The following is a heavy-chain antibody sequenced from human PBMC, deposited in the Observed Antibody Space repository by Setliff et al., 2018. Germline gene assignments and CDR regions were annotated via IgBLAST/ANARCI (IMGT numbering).Heavy chain of an antibody. CDR1: GFTFSHYG. Sequence: PGGSLRLSCATSGFTFSHYGMHWVRQAPGKGLEWVAIIWYDGSNKYYADSVKGRFTISRDSSTNTVYLQMNSLRGDDTAVYYCARNNGNYILDYWGQGTLVTVSS. CDR3: ARNNGNYILDY. CDR2: IWYDGSNK. V-gene: IGHV3-33*01. D-gene: IGHD1-1*01. J-gene: IGHJ4*02.